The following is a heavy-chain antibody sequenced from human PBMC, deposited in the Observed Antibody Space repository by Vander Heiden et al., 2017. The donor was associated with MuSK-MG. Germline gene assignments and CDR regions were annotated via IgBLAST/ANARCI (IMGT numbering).Heavy chain of an antibody. Sequence: ELQLVQSGTEVKKQGESRKIPCKGSGYSFSTNWTGPVRQMAGKGLEWMGLINPGGYDIRYSPSVQGQVTISADKSISTAYWQWRRMKASDAAMYYCAKRGGGQMDHAFDIWGQGTMVTVSS. CDR2: INPGGYDI. J-gene: IGHJ3*02. CDR1: GYSFSTNW. V-gene: IGHV5-51*03. D-gene: IGHD3-16*01. CDR3: AKRGGGQMDHAFDI.